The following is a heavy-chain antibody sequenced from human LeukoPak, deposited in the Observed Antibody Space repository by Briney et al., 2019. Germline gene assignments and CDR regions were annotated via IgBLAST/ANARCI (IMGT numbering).Heavy chain of an antibody. CDR2: IIPIFGTA. CDR3: ARDGPAGYDSSGYYPDKYFQH. CDR1: GGTFGSCA. V-gene: IGHV1-69*05. Sequence: SVKVSCKASGGTFGSCAISWVRQAPGQGLEWMGGIIPIFGTANYAQKFQGRVTITTDESTSTAYMELSSLRSEDTAVYYCARDGPAGYDSSGYYPDKYFQHWGQGTLVTVSS. J-gene: IGHJ1*01. D-gene: IGHD3-22*01.